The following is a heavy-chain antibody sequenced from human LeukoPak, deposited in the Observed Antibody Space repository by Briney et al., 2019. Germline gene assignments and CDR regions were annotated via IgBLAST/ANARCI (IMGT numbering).Heavy chain of an antibody. CDR3: ATVPKRGYYDSSGYYLYYYYGMDV. CDR2: FDPEDGET. CDR1: GYTLTELS. V-gene: IGHV1-24*01. D-gene: IGHD3-22*01. Sequence: GASVKVSCKVSGYTLTELSMHWVRQAPGKGLEWMGGFDPEDGETIYAQKFQGRVTMTEDTSTDTAYMELSSLRSEDTAVYYCATVPKRGYYDSSGYYLYYYYGMDVWGQGTTVTVSS. J-gene: IGHJ6*02.